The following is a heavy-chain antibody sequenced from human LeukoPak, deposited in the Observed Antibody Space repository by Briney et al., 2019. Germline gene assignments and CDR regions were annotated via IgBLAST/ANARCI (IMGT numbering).Heavy chain of an antibody. Sequence: GGSLRLSCAASGFTFSSYAMHWVRQAPGKGLEWVAVISSDGSDKYYGDSVKGRFTISRDNSKNTLYLQINTLRAEDTAVYFCATSGRYNWNVVDYWGQGTLVTVSS. CDR3: ATSGRYNWNVVDY. CDR2: ISSDGSDK. D-gene: IGHD1-1*01. J-gene: IGHJ4*02. CDR1: GFTFSSYA. V-gene: IGHV3-30-3*01.